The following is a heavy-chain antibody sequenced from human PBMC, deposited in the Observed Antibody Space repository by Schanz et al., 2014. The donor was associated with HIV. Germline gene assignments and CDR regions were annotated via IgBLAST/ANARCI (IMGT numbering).Heavy chain of an antibody. Sequence: QVQLVESGGGVVQPWRSLRLSCTASGFTFSSYAIHWVRQAPGKGLEWVAVIWYDGNNKSYADSVKGRFTISRDNSENTLYLQMNSLRAEDTAVYYCAKENPLYYYTHGGPFDIWGQGTMVTVSS. D-gene: IGHD3-10*01. CDR3: AKENPLYYYTHGGPFDI. V-gene: IGHV3-33*06. CDR2: IWYDGNNK. J-gene: IGHJ3*02. CDR1: GFTFSSYA.